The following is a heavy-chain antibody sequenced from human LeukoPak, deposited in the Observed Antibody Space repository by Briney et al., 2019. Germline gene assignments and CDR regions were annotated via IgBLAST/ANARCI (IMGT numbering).Heavy chain of an antibody. Sequence: SETLSLTCTVSGGSISSYYWSWTRQPPGKGLEWIGYIYYSGSTNYNPSLKSRVTISVDTSKNQFSLNLSSVTAADTAVYFCAGFTAQVDYYYMDVWGKGTTVTVSS. J-gene: IGHJ6*03. CDR1: GGSISSYY. V-gene: IGHV4-59*13. CDR3: AGFTAQVDYYYMDV. D-gene: IGHD2-21*02. CDR2: IYYSGST.